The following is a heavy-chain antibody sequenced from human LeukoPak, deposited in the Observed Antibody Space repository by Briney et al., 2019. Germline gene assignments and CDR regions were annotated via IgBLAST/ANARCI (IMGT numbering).Heavy chain of an antibody. CDR2: VSYDGNNK. D-gene: IGHD2-21*01. J-gene: IGHJ4*02. CDR1: GFTFSTYA. V-gene: IGHV3-30-3*01. Sequence: GRSLRLSCAASGFTFSTYAMHWVRQAPGKGLEWVAVVSYDGNNKYYADSVKGRFTISRDNSKNTMSLLMNSLRAKDTAVYYCARDCDSAHYFDYWGQGTLVTVSS. CDR3: ARDCDSAHYFDY.